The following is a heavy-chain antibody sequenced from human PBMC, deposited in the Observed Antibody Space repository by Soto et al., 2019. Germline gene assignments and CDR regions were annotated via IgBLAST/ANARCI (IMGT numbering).Heavy chain of an antibody. CDR2: IKQDGSEK. CDR3: ARVISLNYDILTGYFDY. J-gene: IGHJ4*02. V-gene: IGHV3-7*03. Sequence: GGSLRLSCAASGFTFSSYWMSWVRQAPGKGLEWVANIKQDGSEKYYVDSVKGRFTISRDNSKNSLYLQMNSLRAEDTAVYYCARVISLNYDILTGYFDYWGQGTLVTVSS. D-gene: IGHD3-9*01. CDR1: GFTFSSYW.